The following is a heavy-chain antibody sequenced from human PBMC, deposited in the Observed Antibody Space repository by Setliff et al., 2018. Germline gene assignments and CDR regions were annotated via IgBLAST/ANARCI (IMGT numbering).Heavy chain of an antibody. J-gene: IGHJ5*02. CDR3: AREHLHYYDSSGPSLWFDP. D-gene: IGHD3-22*01. CDR1: GGSISSYY. V-gene: IGHV4-4*07. CDR2: IYIGGTT. Sequence: SETLSLTCTVSGGSISSYYWSWIRQPAGKGLEWIGHIYIGGTTNYNPSLKSRVTISLDTSKNQFSLKLTSVTAADTAVYYCAREHLHYYDSSGPSLWFDPWGQGTLVTVSS.